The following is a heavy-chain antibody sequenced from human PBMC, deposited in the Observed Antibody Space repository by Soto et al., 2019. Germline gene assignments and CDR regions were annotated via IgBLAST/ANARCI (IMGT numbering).Heavy chain of an antibody. Sequence: SSVKVSCKASGGTFSSYAISWVRQAPGQGLEWMGGIIPIFGTANYAQKFQGRVTITADESTSTAYMELSSLRSEDTAVYYCARDTYYYDSSGYLSHDAFDIWGQGTMVTASS. V-gene: IGHV1-69*13. CDR2: IIPIFGTA. J-gene: IGHJ3*02. D-gene: IGHD3-22*01. CDR1: GGTFSSYA. CDR3: ARDTYYYDSSGYLSHDAFDI.